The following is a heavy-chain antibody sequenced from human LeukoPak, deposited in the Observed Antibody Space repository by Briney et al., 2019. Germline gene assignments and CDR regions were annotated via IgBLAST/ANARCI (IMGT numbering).Heavy chain of an antibody. CDR1: GFTFISYA. Sequence: PGGSLRLSCAASGFTFISYAMSWVRQAPGKGLEWVSAISGSGGSTYYADSVKGRFTISRDNSKNTLCLQMNSLRAEDTAVYYCATSLAVVAATSYFDYWGQGTLVTVSS. CDR2: ISGSGGST. J-gene: IGHJ4*02. V-gene: IGHV3-23*01. CDR3: ATSLAVVAATSYFDY. D-gene: IGHD2-15*01.